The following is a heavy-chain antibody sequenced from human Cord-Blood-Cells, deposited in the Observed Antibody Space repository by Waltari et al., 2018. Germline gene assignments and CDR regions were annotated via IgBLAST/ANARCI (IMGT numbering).Heavy chain of an antibody. Sequence: GYAISWVRQAPGQGLEWMGGIIPIFGTANYAQKFQGRVTITADESTSTVYMELRSLRSEDTAVYYCARDRQFGRNYDILTGYYYWGQGTLVTVSS. CDR2: IIPIFGTA. J-gene: IGHJ4*02. CDR3: ARDRQFGRNYDILTGYYY. D-gene: IGHD3-9*01. CDR1: GYA. V-gene: IGHV1-69*01.